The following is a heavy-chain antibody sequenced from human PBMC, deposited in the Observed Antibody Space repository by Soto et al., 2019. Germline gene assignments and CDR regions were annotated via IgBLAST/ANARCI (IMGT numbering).Heavy chain of an antibody. Sequence: EVQLVESGGGLVQPGGSLRLSCAASGFTFSSYDMHWVRQATGKGLEWASAIGTAGDTYYPGSVKGRFTISRENAKNSLYLQMNSLRAGDTAVYYCARSSSGWHHYYYYYYMDVWGKGTTVTVSS. CDR2: IGTAGDT. CDR3: ARSSSGWHHYYYYYYMDV. CDR1: GFTFSSYD. D-gene: IGHD6-19*01. J-gene: IGHJ6*03. V-gene: IGHV3-13*01.